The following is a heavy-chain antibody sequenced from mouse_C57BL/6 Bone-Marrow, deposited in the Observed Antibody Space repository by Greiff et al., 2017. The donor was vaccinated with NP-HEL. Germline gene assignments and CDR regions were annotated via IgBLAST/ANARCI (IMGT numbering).Heavy chain of an antibody. CDR2: IYPRSGNT. CDR1: GYTFTSYG. D-gene: IGHD2-3*01. J-gene: IGHJ3*01. Sequence: QVQLKQSGAELARPGASVKLSCKASGYTFTSYGISWVKQRTGQGLEWIGEIYPRSGNTYYNEKFKGKATLAADKSSSTAYMELRSLTSEDSAVYFCARYGYYWFAYWGQGTLVTVSA. CDR3: ARYGYYWFAY. V-gene: IGHV1-81*01.